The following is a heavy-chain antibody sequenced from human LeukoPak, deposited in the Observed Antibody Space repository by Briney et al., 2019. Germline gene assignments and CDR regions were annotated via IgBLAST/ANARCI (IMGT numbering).Heavy chain of an antibody. J-gene: IGHJ5*02. V-gene: IGHV4-39*07. D-gene: IGHD3-3*01. CDR3: ARVGNPLVTVFAWFDP. Sequence: SETLSLTCTVSGGSIGSGTYYWGWIRQSPGRGLEWIGSIFYSGSTNYNPSLKSRVTISVDTSKNQFSLKLSSVTAADTAVYYCARVGNPLVTVFAWFDPWGQGTLVTVSS. CDR1: GGSIGSGTYY. CDR2: IFYSGST.